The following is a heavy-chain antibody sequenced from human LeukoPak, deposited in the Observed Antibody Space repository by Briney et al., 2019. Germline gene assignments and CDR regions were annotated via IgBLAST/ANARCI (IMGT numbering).Heavy chain of an antibody. Sequence: PGGSLRLSCAASGFTFSSYWMSWVRQAPGKGLEWVAVIKQDGSEKYYLDSVKGRFAISRDNAKKSLYLQINTLRAEDTAVYYCVRGPHIAATSYWGQGTLVTVSS. CDR2: IKQDGSEK. D-gene: IGHD6-25*01. CDR3: VRGPHIAATSY. J-gene: IGHJ4*02. CDR1: GFTFSSYW. V-gene: IGHV3-7*03.